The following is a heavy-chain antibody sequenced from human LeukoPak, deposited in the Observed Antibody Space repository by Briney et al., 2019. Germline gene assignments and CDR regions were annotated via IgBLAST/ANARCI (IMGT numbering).Heavy chain of an antibody. CDR2: VQHIGGET. Sequence: GGSLRLSCAGSGFTLSNSWMGWVRQAPGKGLEWVANVQHIGGETYYVDSVKGRFTISRDNAKNSVYLQMNSLGADDTAVYYCATYSILNAREFRYWGQGTLVTVTS. CDR3: ATYSILNAREFRY. V-gene: IGHV3-7*01. CDR1: GFTLSNSW. D-gene: IGHD4-11*01. J-gene: IGHJ1*01.